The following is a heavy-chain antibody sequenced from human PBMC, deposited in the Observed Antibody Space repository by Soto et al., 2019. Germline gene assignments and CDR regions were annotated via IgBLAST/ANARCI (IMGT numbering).Heavy chain of an antibody. V-gene: IGHV3-23*01. CDR2: ISGSGTST. J-gene: IGHJ6*02. CDR1: GFILSSSA. CDR3: AKGPTIFGVVITFEYYYGMDV. Sequence: GGSLRLSCAASGFILSSSAMSWVRQAPGKGLEWVSAISGSGTSTYYADSVKGRFTISGDNSKNTVYLQMNSLRAEDTAVYYCAKGPTIFGVVITFEYYYGMDVWGQGTTVTVSS. D-gene: IGHD3-3*01.